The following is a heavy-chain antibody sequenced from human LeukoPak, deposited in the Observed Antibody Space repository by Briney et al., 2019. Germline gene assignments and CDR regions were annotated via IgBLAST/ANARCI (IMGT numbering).Heavy chain of an antibody. CDR2: IYYSGST. CDR3: ARGGAARPQSHYYYYYMDV. D-gene: IGHD6-6*01. J-gene: IGHJ6*03. CDR1: GGSISSYY. V-gene: IGHV4-59*01. Sequence: SETLSLTCTVSGGSISSYYWSWIRQPPGKGLEWIGYIYYSGSTNYNPSLKSRVAISVDTSKNQFSLKLSSVTAADTAVYYCARGGAARPQSHYYYYYMDVWGKGTTVTVSS.